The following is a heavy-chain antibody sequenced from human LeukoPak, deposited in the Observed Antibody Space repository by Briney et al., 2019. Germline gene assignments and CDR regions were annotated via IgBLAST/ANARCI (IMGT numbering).Heavy chain of an antibody. D-gene: IGHD4-17*01. CDR1: GFTFSSYW. J-gene: IGHJ4*02. Sequence: GGSLRLSCAASGFTFSSYWMSWVRQAPGKGLEWVSSISSSSSYIYYADSVKGRFTISRDNAKNSLYLQMNSLRAEDTAVYYCASLADYGDSNGGFDYWGQGTLVTVSS. CDR3: ASLADYGDSNGGFDY. V-gene: IGHV3-21*01. CDR2: ISSSSSYI.